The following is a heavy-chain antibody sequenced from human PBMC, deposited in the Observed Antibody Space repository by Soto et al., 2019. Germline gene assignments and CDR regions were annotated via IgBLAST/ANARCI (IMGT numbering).Heavy chain of an antibody. V-gene: IGHV3-23*01. Sequence: EMQLLESGGGLGQPGGSLRLSCVASPITVYNFAAMSWVRQTPERGLEWVSTISGRGDHRYYADSVKGRFTISRDNSKNRRYLQMDGLRVDDTAVYYCAKDRALENQTPYGMDVWGQGTTVTV. D-gene: IGHD2-2*01. CDR1: PITVYNFAA. CDR3: AKDRALENQTPYGMDV. J-gene: IGHJ6*02. CDR2: ISGRGDHR.